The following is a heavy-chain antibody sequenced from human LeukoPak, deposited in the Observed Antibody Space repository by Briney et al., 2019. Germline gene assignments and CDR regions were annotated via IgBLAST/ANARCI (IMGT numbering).Heavy chain of an antibody. Sequence: ASVKVSCKASGYTFTSYDINWARQATGQGLEWMGWMNPNSGNTGYAQKFQGRVTMTRNTSISTAYMELSSLRSEDTAVYYCARGLYYDYVWGSYRYSQPADYWGQGTLVTVSS. V-gene: IGHV1-8*01. J-gene: IGHJ4*02. D-gene: IGHD3-16*02. CDR3: ARGLYYDYVWGSYRYSQPADY. CDR1: GYTFTSYD. CDR2: MNPNSGNT.